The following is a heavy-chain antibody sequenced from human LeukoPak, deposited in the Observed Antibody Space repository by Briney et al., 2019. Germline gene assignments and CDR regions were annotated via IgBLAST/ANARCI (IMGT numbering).Heavy chain of an antibody. CDR1: GGSISSYY. CDR2: VYYSGST. D-gene: IGHD5-18*01. CDR3: AREAMYSYGNNFDY. Sequence: SETLSLTCTVSGGSISSYYWSWIRQPPGKGLEWIGYVYYSGSTNYNPSLKSRVTISVDTSKNQFSLKLSSVTAADTAVYHCAREAMYSYGNNFDYWGQGTLVTVSS. V-gene: IGHV4-59*01. J-gene: IGHJ4*02.